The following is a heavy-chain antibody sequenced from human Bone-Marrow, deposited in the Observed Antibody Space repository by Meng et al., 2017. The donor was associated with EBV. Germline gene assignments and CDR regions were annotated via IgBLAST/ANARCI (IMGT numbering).Heavy chain of an antibody. CDR1: GFTFSDSY. Sequence: QVYMVEFGGGLVKPGWSLRLSCAASGFTFSDSYMSWIRQAPGKGLEWVSYISSSGSTIYYADSVKGRFTISRDNAKNSLYLQMNSLRAEDTAVYYCARDVGATNVYDYWGQGTLVTVSS. CDR2: ISSSGSTI. V-gene: IGHV3-11*01. J-gene: IGHJ4*02. D-gene: IGHD1-26*01. CDR3: ARDVGATNVYDY.